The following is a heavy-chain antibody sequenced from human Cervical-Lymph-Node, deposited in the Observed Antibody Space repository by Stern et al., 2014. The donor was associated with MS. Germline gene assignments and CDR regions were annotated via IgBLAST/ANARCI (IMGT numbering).Heavy chain of an antibody. CDR3: ATITPVDY. D-gene: IGHD1-14*01. J-gene: IGHJ4*02. CDR1: GFTFSNYG. Sequence: QVQLVESGGDVVQPGKSLRLSCAASGFTFSNYGMHWVRQAPGKVLEWVAVIWRDGSEKYYADSVKGRFTVSRDNSKNTVYLQMNSLRAEDTALYYCATITPVDYWGQGTLVIVSS. V-gene: IGHV3-33*01. CDR2: IWRDGSEK.